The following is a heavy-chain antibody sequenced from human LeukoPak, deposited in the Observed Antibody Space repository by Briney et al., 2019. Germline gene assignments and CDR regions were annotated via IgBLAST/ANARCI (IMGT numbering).Heavy chain of an antibody. J-gene: IGHJ4*02. CDR2: IYYSGST. V-gene: IGHV4-39*07. CDR1: GGSISGSSYF. Sequence: SETLSLTCTVSGGSISGSSYFWGWIRQPPGKGLEWIGSIYYSGSTYYNPSLKSRVTISVDKSKNQFSLKLSSVTAADMAVYYCARATDYYDSSGYYSYWGQGTLVTVSS. CDR3: ARATDYYDSSGYYSY. D-gene: IGHD3-22*01.